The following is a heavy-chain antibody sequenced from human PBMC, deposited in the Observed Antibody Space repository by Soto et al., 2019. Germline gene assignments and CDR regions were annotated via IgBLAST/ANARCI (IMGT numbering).Heavy chain of an antibody. J-gene: IGHJ4*02. D-gene: IGHD3-22*01. CDR2: IYYSGST. CDR3: ARVAGYDSSGELDY. V-gene: IGHV4-30-4*01. CDR1: GGSRDSADYY. Sequence: TLSLTCTVPGGSRDSADYYCSLIRQPPGKGLEWIGYIYYSGSTYYNPSLKSRVTISVDTSKNQFSLKLSSVTAADTAVYYCARVAGYDSSGELDYWGQGTLVTV.